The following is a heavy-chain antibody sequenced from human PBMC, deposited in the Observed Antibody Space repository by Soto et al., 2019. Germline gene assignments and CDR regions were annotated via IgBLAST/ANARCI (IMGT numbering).Heavy chain of an antibody. Sequence: EVQLVESGGGLVKPGGSLRLSCAASGFTFSNAWMSWVRQAPGKGLEWVGRIKSKTDGGTTDYAAPVKGRFTISRDDSKNTLYLQMNSLKTEDTAVYYCTTTPGSGSYYRPNWNDSRVDYWGQGTLVTVSS. V-gene: IGHV3-15*01. J-gene: IGHJ4*02. CDR2: IKSKTDGGTT. D-gene: IGHD3-10*01. CDR1: GFTFSNAW. CDR3: TTTPGSGSYYRPNWNDSRVDY.